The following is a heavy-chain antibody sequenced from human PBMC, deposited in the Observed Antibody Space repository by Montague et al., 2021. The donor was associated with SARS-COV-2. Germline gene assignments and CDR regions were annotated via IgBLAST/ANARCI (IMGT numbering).Heavy chain of an antibody. D-gene: IGHD3-10*01. Sequence: SETLSLTCTVSGGSISSYYWSWIRQPLGKGLEWIGYIYYSGSTNYNPSLKSRVTISVDTSKNQFSLKLSSVTAADTAVYYCARTYYYGSVVWFDPWGQGTLVTVSS. J-gene: IGHJ5*02. CDR1: GGSISSYY. V-gene: IGHV4-59*08. CDR3: ARTYYYGSVVWFDP. CDR2: IYYSGST.